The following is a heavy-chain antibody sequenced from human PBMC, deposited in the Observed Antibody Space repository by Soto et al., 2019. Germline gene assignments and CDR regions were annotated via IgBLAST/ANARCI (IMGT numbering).Heavy chain of an antibody. D-gene: IGHD2-15*01. V-gene: IGHV3-30*03. CDR3: ARESVSCSGRRCHGLGFDP. Sequence: GGSLRLSCIASGFTFESYGMHWVRQAPGKGLEWVAVISHEGVTKNYADSVKGRFTVSRDNSKDTLYLQLNSLRDEDTAVYYCARESVSCSGRRCHGLGFDPWGQGTLVTVSS. CDR2: ISHEGVTK. CDR1: GFTFESYG. J-gene: IGHJ5*02.